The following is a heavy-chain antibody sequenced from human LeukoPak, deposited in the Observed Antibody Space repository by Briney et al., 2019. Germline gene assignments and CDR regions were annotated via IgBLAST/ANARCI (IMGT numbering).Heavy chain of an antibody. CDR2: INHSGST. CDR1: GGSFSGYY. Sequence: PWETLSLTCAVYGGSFSGYYWSWIRQPPGKGLEWIGEINHSGSTNYNPSLKSRVTISVDTSKNQFSLKLSSVTAADTAVYYCARDVPFDYWGQGALVTVSS. V-gene: IGHV4-34*01. CDR3: ARDVPFDY. J-gene: IGHJ4*02.